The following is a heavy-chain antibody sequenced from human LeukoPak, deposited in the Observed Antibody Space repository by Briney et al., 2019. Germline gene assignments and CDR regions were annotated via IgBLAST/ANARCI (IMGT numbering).Heavy chain of an antibody. V-gene: IGHV3-48*01. D-gene: IGHD2-15*01. CDR2: ISYDSAIK. J-gene: IGHJ4*02. CDR3: VRDNPRCCGVVPANIDDY. Sequence: GGSLRLSCAASGFTLSRDSMNWVRQAPGKGLEWISYISYDSAIKYYADSVRGRFTISRDNAKNSLYLQMHSLRAEDTALYYCVRDNPRCCGVVPANIDDYWGQGTLVTVSS. CDR1: GFTLSRDS.